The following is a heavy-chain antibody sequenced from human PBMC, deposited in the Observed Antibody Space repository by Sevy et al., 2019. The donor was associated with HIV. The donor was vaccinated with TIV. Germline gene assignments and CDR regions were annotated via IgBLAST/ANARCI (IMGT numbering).Heavy chain of an antibody. CDR1: GFTFNTHD. D-gene: IGHD3-22*01. V-gene: IGHV3-23*01. J-gene: IGHJ3*01. CDR2: ISGPGYGT. Sequence: GGSLRLSCAASGFTFNTHDMNWVRQAPGKGLEWVSVISGPGYGTNYADSVKGRFTISRDNSKNTLFLQMNSLRDDDTAVYYCAKALNPALESMLEVNLRSLKGFDVWGQGTMVTVSS. CDR3: AKALNPALESMLEVNLRSLKGFDV.